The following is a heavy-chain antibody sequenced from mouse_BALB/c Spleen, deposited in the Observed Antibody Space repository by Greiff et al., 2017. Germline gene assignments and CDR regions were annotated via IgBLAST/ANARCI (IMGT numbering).Heavy chain of an antibody. CDR2: IFPGSGNT. CDR3: ARSTMITTAWFAY. CDR1: GYSFTSYY. J-gene: IGHJ3*01. V-gene: IGHV1-66*01. Sequence: QVQLKQSGPELVKPGASVKISCKASGYSFTSYYIHWVKQRPGQGLEWIGWIFPGSGNTKYNEKFKGKATLTADTSSSTAYMQLSSLTSEDSAVYFCARSTMITTAWFAYWGQGTLVTVSA. D-gene: IGHD2-4*01.